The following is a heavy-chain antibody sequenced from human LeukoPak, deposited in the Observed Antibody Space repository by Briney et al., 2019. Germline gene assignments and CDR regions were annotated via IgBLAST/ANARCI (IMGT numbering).Heavy chain of an antibody. Sequence: ASVKVSCKASGYTFTSYDINWVRQATGQGLEWMGWMNPNSGNTGYAQKFQGRVTMTRNTSISTAYMELSSLRSEDTAVYYCARKLVRGYYYYYYMDVWGKGTTVTVSS. CDR1: GYTFTSYD. V-gene: IGHV1-8*01. CDR2: MNPNSGNT. CDR3: ARKLVRGYYYYYYMDV. J-gene: IGHJ6*03. D-gene: IGHD3-10*01.